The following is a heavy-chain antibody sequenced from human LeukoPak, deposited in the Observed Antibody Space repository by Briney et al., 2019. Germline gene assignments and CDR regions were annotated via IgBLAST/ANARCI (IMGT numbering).Heavy chain of an antibody. D-gene: IGHD3-22*01. CDR2: IYYSGSP. CDR1: GGSISSYY. J-gene: IGHJ5*02. V-gene: IGHV4-59*08. Sequence: PSETLSLTCTVSGGSISSYYWSWIRQPPGKGLEWVGYIYYSGSPNYHPSLPSRVTISVDTSKNQFSLKLRSVTAADTAVYYCARHATDYYDSSGLFDPWGQGTLVTVSS. CDR3: ARHATDYYDSSGLFDP.